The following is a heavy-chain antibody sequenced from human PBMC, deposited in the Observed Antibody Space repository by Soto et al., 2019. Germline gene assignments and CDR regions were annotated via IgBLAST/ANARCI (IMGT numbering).Heavy chain of an antibody. V-gene: IGHV3-30*18. D-gene: IGHD4-4*01. Sequence: GGSLRLSCAASGFTFSSYGMNWVRQAPGKGLEWVAVISYDGSSKYYADSVKGRLTISRDNSKNTRYLQMNSLRAEDTAVYYCAKDQIPPDYNIHYYYYGMDLWGRGTTVTVSS. CDR3: AKDQIPPDYNIHYYYYGMDL. CDR2: ISYDGSSK. CDR1: GFTFSSYG. J-gene: IGHJ6*02.